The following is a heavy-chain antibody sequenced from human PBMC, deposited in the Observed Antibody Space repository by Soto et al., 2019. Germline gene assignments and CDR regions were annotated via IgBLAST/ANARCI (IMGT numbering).Heavy chain of an antibody. CDR1: GGSISSGGYC. V-gene: IGHV4-31*03. CDR2: IYYSGST. D-gene: IGHD3-22*01. Sequence: SETLSLTCTVSGGSISSGGYCWSWIRQHPGKGLEWIGYIYYSGSTYYNPSLKSRVTISVDTSKNQFSLKLSSVTAADTAVYYCARGYYDSSGYPYYFDYWGQGTLVTVS. CDR3: ARGYYDSSGYPYYFDY. J-gene: IGHJ4*02.